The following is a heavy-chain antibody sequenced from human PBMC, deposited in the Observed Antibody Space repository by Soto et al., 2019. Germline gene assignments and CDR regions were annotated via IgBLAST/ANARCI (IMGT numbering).Heavy chain of an antibody. CDR2: IYYSGST. Sequence: SETLSLTCTVSGGSLSSFYWSWLRQPPGKGLEWIGYIYYSGSTDYNPSLKSRVTISVDPSKNQFSLKLSSVTAADTAVYYCARQWSTAPVTTDLAFDIWGQGTMVTVSS. CDR1: GGSLSSFY. D-gene: IGHD4-17*01. J-gene: IGHJ3*02. V-gene: IGHV4-59*08. CDR3: ARQWSTAPVTTDLAFDI.